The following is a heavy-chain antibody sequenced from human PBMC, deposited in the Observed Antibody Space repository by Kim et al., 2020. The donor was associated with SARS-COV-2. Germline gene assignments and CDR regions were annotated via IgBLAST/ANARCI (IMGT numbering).Heavy chain of an antibody. CDR1: GFSFNYYW. Sequence: GGSLRLSCAASGFSFNYYWMNWVRQVSGKRLDWISCINNDGSSPNYADSVKGRFTISRDNAKSTLYLQMNSLRAEDTAVYYCAREGFSVSSFDFWGEGPL. V-gene: IGHV3-74*01. J-gene: IGHJ4*02. D-gene: IGHD3-10*01. CDR3: AREGFSVSSFDF. CDR2: INNDGSSP.